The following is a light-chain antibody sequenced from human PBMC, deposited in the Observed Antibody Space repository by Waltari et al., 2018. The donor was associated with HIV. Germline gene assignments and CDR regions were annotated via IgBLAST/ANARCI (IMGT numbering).Light chain of an antibody. CDR2: SND. J-gene: IGLJ3*02. CDR1: RSSLGNKT. V-gene: IGLV1-44*01. Sequence: QYVLPQPPHAPGTPGQIVTISCFAGRSSLGNKTVAWYQQGPGMAPKLLIYSNDQRPSGIPDRFSGSKSGTSASLAVSGLQSEDEADYYCAAWDDSLNVWVFGGGTKLTVL. CDR3: AAWDDSLNVWV.